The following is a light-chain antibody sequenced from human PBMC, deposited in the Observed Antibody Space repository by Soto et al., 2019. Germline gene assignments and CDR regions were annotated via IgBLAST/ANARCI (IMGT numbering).Light chain of an antibody. CDR1: QSIGTK. J-gene: IGKJ4*01. CDR2: GAS. Sequence: EIVMTQSPATLSVPPGERATLSCRASQSIGTKLAWYQQKPGQAPRLLFYGASNRATNIPARFGGSGSGTEFTLTIRSLQSEDFAVYSCQQYDNWPPTFGGGTKVEIK. CDR3: QQYDNWPPT. V-gene: IGKV3-15*01.